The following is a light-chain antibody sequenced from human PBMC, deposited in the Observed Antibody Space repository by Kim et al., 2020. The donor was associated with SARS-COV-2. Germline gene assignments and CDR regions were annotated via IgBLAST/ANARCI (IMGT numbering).Light chain of an antibody. V-gene: IGLV3-1*01. CDR1: QLGDKY. J-gene: IGLJ2*01. Sequence: SYELTQPPSVSVSPGQTASITCSGDQLGDKYVCWYQQRPGQSPVLVIYQDENRPSGIPERFSGSNSGNTATLTISGTQAMDEADYYCQAWDTTVVFGGGT. CDR2: QDE. CDR3: QAWDTTVV.